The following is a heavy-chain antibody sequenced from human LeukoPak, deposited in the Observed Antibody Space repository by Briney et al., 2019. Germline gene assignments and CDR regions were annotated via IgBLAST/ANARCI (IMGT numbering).Heavy chain of an antibody. Sequence: GSLRLSCVGSGLNFNTYDLTWVRRAPGKGLEWVALFGTRHTHIFYADSVEGRFAISRDNSKNTVYLQMNSLRVEDAAVYYCAARLPLYGMDVWGQGTTVTVSS. J-gene: IGHJ6*02. D-gene: IGHD2-21*02. CDR2: FGTRHTHI. CDR1: GLNFNTYD. CDR3: AARLPLYGMDV. V-gene: IGHV3-23*01.